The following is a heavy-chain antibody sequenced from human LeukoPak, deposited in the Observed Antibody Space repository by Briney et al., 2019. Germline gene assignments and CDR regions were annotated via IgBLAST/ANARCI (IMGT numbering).Heavy chain of an antibody. V-gene: IGHV3-30*18. CDR3: AKDRSIAALAPYYFDY. J-gene: IGHJ4*02. Sequence: GGSLRLSCAASGFTFSSYGMHWVRQAPGKGPEWVAVISYDGSNKYYADSVKGRFTISRDNSKNTLYLQMNSLRAEDTAVYYCAKDRSIAALAPYYFDYWGQGTLVTVSS. D-gene: IGHD6-6*01. CDR1: GFTFSSYG. CDR2: ISYDGSNK.